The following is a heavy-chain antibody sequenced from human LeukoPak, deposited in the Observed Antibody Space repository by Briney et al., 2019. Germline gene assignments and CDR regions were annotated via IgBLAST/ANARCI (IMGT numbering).Heavy chain of an antibody. Sequence: GESLQISCKGSGYIFTTYWIGWVRQLPGKGLEWMGIIYPGDSETRYSPSFQGQVTISADKSISTAYLQWSSLKASDTAMYYCASNQQPYYYYMDVWGKGTPVTVSS. V-gene: IGHV5-51*01. CDR2: IYPGDSET. J-gene: IGHJ6*03. CDR3: ASNQQPYYYYMDV. D-gene: IGHD6-13*01. CDR1: GYIFTTYW.